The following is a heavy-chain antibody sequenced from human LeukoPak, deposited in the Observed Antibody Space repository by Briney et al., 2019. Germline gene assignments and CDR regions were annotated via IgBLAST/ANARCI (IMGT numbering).Heavy chain of an antibody. CDR1: GFTFSSYW. CDR2: IKQDGSEK. CDR3: AMVAARPGGYYFDY. J-gene: IGHJ4*02. D-gene: IGHD6-6*01. Sequence: GGSLRLSCAASGFTFSSYWMSWVRQAPGKGLEGVANIKQDGSEKYYVDSVKGRFTISRDNAKNSLYLQMNSLRAEDTAVYYCAMVAARPGGYYFDYWGQGTLVTVSS. V-gene: IGHV3-7*01.